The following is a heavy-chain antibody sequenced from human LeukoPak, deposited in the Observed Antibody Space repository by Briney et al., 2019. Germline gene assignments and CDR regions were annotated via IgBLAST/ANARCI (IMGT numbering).Heavy chain of an antibody. Sequence: TSETLSLTCAVSGYSISIGYYWGWIRHPPGKGLEWIGSIYHSGSTYYNPSLKSRVTISVDTSKNQFSLKLRSVTAADTAVYYCARELIAVAGTGYFDYWGQGTLVTVSS. CDR2: IYHSGST. CDR3: ARELIAVAGTGYFDY. J-gene: IGHJ4*02. D-gene: IGHD6-19*01. CDR1: GYSISIGYY. V-gene: IGHV4-38-2*02.